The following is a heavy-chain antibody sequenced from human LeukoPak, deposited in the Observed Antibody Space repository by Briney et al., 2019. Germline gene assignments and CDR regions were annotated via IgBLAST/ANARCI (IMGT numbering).Heavy chain of an antibody. CDR3: ARVDRGELLPTLDY. CDR2: ISAYNGNT. CDR1: GYTFTSYG. D-gene: IGHD1-26*01. Sequence: ASVKVSCKASGYTFTSYGISWVRQAPGQGLEWMGWISAYNGNTNYAQKLQGRVTMTTDTSTSTAYMELRSLRSDDTAVYYCARVDRGELLPTLDYWGQGTLVTVSS. V-gene: IGHV1-18*01. J-gene: IGHJ4*02.